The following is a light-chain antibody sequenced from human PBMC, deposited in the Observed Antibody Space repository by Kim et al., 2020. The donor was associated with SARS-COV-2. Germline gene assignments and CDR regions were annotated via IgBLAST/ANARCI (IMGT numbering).Light chain of an antibody. Sequence: DLQMTQSPSTLSASVGDRVIITCRASQSIRSWLAWYQQKAGKAPKLLIYKASRLESGVPSRFSGSGSGTEFTLTISSLQPAEVSAYYCQQQNGYYQRTFGQGTKVDIK. CDR1: QSIRSW. CDR2: KAS. CDR3: QQQNGYYQRT. J-gene: IGKJ1*01. V-gene: IGKV1-5*03.